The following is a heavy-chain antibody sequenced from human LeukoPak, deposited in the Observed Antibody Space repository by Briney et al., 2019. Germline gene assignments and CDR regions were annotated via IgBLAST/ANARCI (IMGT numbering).Heavy chain of an antibody. CDR3: ARGSWNFEY. J-gene: IGHJ4*02. Sequence: GGSLRLSCASSGFSFSSYEMTWVRQAPGKGGEWVSYISSSGSTIYYAASVKGRFTISRDNAKNSLYLQMNSLRAEDTAIYFCARGSWNFEYWGQGTLVTVSS. D-gene: IGHD6-13*01. CDR1: GFSFSSYE. CDR2: ISSSGSTI. V-gene: IGHV3-48*03.